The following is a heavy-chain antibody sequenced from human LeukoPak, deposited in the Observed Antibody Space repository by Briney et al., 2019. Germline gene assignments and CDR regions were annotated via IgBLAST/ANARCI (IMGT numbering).Heavy chain of an antibody. CDR2: ISNDASRT. CDR1: GSAFSRSW. J-gene: IGHJ6*02. Sequence: GGSLRLSCAASGSAFSRSWIHWVRQAPGKGLVWVSHISNDASRTTYADSVRGRFTISRDNAKNTVSLQMNSLRAEDTAVYYCASDGAYAMAVWGQGTTVTVSS. V-gene: IGHV3-74*01. D-gene: IGHD1-26*01. CDR3: ASDGAYAMAV.